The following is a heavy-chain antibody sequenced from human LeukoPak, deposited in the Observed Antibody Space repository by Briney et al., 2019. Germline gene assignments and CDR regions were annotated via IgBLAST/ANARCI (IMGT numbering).Heavy chain of an antibody. Sequence: PSETLSLTCTGSGDSISSYFWSWLRQPAGKGLEWIGRISTSGTTNYNPSLKSRLTMSQDTSKHQFSLNLTSVTAADTAVYYCAREVGSTGRALDIWGLGTVVAVSS. CDR3: AREVGSTGRALDI. J-gene: IGHJ3*02. D-gene: IGHD1-26*01. CDR1: GDSISSYF. V-gene: IGHV4-4*07. CDR2: ISTSGTT.